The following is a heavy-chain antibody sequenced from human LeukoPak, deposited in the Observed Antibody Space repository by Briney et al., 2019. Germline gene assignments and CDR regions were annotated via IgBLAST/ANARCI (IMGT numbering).Heavy chain of an antibody. D-gene: IGHD2/OR15-2a*01. CDR3: ARYFSMRGGGGGYGMDV. Sequence: GGSLRLSCAASGFTFSSYGMHWVRQAPGKGLEWVAVIWYDGSNKYYADSVKGRFTISRDNSKNTLYLQMNSLRAEDTAVYYCARYFSMRGGGGGYGMDVWGQGTTVTVSS. V-gene: IGHV3-33*01. CDR1: GFTFSSYG. J-gene: IGHJ6*02. CDR2: IWYDGSNK.